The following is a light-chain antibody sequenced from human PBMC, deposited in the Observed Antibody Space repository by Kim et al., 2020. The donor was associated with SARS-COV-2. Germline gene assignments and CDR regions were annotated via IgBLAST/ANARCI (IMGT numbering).Light chain of an antibody. Sequence: ETQMTQSPSSLSASVGDRFTITCRASQGISNHLAWFQQKPGKAPKSLIFSASSFQSGAPSRFSGTGSGTEFTLTISCLQPEDFATYYCQQYHSYPLTFGGGTKLEI. CDR2: SAS. V-gene: IGKV1-16*01. CDR3: QQYHSYPLT. CDR1: QGISNH. J-gene: IGKJ4*01.